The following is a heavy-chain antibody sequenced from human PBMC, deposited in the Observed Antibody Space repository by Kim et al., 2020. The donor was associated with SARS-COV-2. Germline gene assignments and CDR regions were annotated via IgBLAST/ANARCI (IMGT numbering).Heavy chain of an antibody. Sequence: GGSMRLSCAASGFTFSSYGMHWVRQAPGKGLEWVAVIWYDGSNKYYADSVKCRFTISRDNSKNTLYLQMNSLRAEDTAVYYCAREGVVGATPVMDVWGQG. V-gene: IGHV3-33*01. J-gene: IGHJ6*02. CDR2: IWYDGSNK. CDR1: GFTFSSYG. D-gene: IGHD1-26*01. CDR3: AREGVVGATPVMDV.